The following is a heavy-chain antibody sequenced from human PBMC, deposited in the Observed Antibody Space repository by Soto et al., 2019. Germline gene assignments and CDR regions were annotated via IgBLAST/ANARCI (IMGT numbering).Heavy chain of an antibody. CDR2: FYYTGAT. V-gene: IGHV4-61*01. Sequence: KPSETLSLTYTVSGASLSSGSYYWSWIRQPPGKGLEWIGYFYYTGATKYNPSLESRVTISADTSKNQFSLNLTSVTAADTAVYYCARISYWVKDYWGQGALVTVSS. J-gene: IGHJ4*02. D-gene: IGHD2-8*02. CDR1: GASLSSGSYY. CDR3: ARISYWVKDY.